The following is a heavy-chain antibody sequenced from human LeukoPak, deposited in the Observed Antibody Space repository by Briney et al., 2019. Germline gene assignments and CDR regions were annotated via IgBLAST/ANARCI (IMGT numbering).Heavy chain of an antibody. CDR1: GGTFSSYA. D-gene: IGHD6-19*01. CDR3: ARDPASISSGDHD. V-gene: IGHV1-69*13. CDR2: IIPIFGTA. J-gene: IGHJ4*02. Sequence: WASVKVSCKASGGTFSSYAISWVRQAPGQGLEWMGGIIPIFGTANYAQKFQGRVTITADESTSTAYMELSSLRSEDTAVYYCARDPASISSGDHDWGQGTLVTVSS.